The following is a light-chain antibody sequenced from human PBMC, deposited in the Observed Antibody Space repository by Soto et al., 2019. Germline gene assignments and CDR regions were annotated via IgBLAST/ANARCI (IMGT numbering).Light chain of an antibody. CDR3: QQYGDSPRT. V-gene: IGKV3-20*01. Sequence: IVMTQSPATLSVSPGERATLSCRASQSVSSDLAWYQQRPGQAPRLLIYGASSRATGIPDRFSGSGSGTDFTLTISSLEPEDCAVYYCQQYGDSPRTFGQGTKVDIK. CDR2: GAS. J-gene: IGKJ1*01. CDR1: QSVSSD.